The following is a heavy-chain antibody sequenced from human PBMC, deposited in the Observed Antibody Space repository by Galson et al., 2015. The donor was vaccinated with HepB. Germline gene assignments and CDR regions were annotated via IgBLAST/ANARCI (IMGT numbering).Heavy chain of an antibody. V-gene: IGHV4-61*02. D-gene: IGHD3-3*01. CDR1: GGSISSGSYY. CDR3: ARERRITIFGVVTPDAFDI. CDR2: IYTSGST. Sequence: TLSLTCTVSGGSISSGSYYWSWIRQPAGKGLEWIGRIYTSGSTNYNPSFKSRVTMSVDTSKNQFSLKLSSVTAADTAVYYCARERRITIFGVVTPDAFDIWGQGTMVTVSS. J-gene: IGHJ3*02.